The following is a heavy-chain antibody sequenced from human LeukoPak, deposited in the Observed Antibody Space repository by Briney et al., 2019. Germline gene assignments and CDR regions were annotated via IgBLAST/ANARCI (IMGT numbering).Heavy chain of an antibody. V-gene: IGHV3-23*01. CDR3: AYATYYYDSSGYLPDY. CDR2: LSGSGGST. CDR1: GFTFSSYA. Sequence: GGSLRLSCAASGFTFSSYAMSWVRQAPGKGLEWVSTLSGSGGSTYYADSVKGRFTISRDNSKNTLYLQMNSLRAEDTAVYYCAYATYYYDSSGYLPDYWGQGTLVTVSS. J-gene: IGHJ4*02. D-gene: IGHD3-22*01.